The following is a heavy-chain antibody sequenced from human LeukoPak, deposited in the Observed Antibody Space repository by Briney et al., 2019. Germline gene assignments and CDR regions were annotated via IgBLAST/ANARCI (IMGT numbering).Heavy chain of an antibody. CDR2: IYYSGST. CDR3: ARGFLGYCSSTSCYTPLWAFDY. V-gene: IGHV4-59*12. Sequence: SETLSLTCTVSGGSMSPYHWGWIRQPPGKGLEWTGYIYYSGSTNYNPSLKSRVTISVDTSKNQFSLKLSSVTAADTAVYYCARGFLGYCSSTSCYTPLWAFDYWGQGTLVTVSS. CDR1: GGSMSPYH. D-gene: IGHD2-2*01. J-gene: IGHJ4*02.